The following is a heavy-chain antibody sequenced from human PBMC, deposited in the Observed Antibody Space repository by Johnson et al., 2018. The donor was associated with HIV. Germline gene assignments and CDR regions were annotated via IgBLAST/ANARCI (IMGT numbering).Heavy chain of an antibody. V-gene: IGHV3-30*19. CDR3: AKDGGRWSYSFDV. Sequence: VQLVESGGGVVQPGGSLRLSCAASGFTFSSYGMHWVRQAPGKGLEWVAVISYDGSNKYYADSVKGRFTISRDNSKNPLYLQMNSLRGEDTAMYYCAKDGGRWSYSFDVWGQGTMVSVSS. CDR2: ISYDGSNK. D-gene: IGHD3-16*01. J-gene: IGHJ3*01. CDR1: GFTFSSYG.